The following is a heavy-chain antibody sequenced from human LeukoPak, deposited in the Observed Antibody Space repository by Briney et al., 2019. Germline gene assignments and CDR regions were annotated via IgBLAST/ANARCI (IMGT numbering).Heavy chain of an antibody. D-gene: IGHD3-22*01. V-gene: IGHV4-59*08. CDR1: GGSISSYY. J-gene: IGHJ4*02. CDR3: ARVTSYYDSSGYYRLVYDYFDY. Sequence: PSETLSLTCTVSGGSISSYYWSWIRQPPGKGLEWIGYIYYSGSTNYNPSLKSRVTISVDTSKNQFSLKLSSVTAADTAVYYCARVTSYYDSSGYYRLVYDYFDYWGQGTLVTVSS. CDR2: IYYSGST.